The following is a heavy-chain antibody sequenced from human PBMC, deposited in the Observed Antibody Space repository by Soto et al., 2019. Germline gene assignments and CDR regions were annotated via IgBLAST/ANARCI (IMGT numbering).Heavy chain of an antibody. CDR3: ARVARDSSDAFDI. CDR1: GGSISSGDYY. CDR2: IYYSGSA. V-gene: IGHV4-30-4*01. D-gene: IGHD3-22*01. Sequence: PSETLSLTCTVSGGSISSGDYYWSWIRQPPGKGLEWIGYIYYSGSAHYNPSLKSRVTISVDMSKNQFSLKLSSVTAADTAVYYCARVARDSSDAFDIWGQGTIVTVSS. J-gene: IGHJ3*02.